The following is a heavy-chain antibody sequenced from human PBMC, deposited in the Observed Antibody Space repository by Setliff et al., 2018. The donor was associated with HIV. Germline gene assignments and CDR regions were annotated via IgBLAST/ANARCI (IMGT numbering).Heavy chain of an antibody. D-gene: IGHD3-9*01. Sequence: GGSLRLSCAASGFTFSNAWMSWVRQAPGKGLEWVGRIKSKSDGGTTSYAAPAKDRFTISRDDSRNTLYLQMNSMKSDDTATYYCVGHYYDPLTGYYVWFFDVWGRGTLVTVSS. V-gene: IGHV3-15*05. CDR3: VGHYYDPLTGYYVWFFDV. J-gene: IGHJ2*01. CDR1: GFTFSNAW. CDR2: IKSKSDGGTT.